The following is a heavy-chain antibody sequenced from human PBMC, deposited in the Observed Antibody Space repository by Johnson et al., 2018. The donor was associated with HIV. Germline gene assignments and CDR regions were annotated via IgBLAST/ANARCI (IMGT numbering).Heavy chain of an antibody. D-gene: IGHD3-22*01. J-gene: IGHJ3*02. CDR3: ARESGWGHDAFDI. CDR2: ISFDGTNK. Sequence: QVQLVESGGGVVQPGRSLRLSCAASGFTFSNYPMHWVRQAPGKGLEWVAVISFDGTNKYYADSLKGRFTISRDNSKNTLYLQMNSLRAEDTAVYSCARESGWGHDAFDIWGQGTMVIVSS. V-gene: IGHV3-30*04. CDR1: GFTFSNYP.